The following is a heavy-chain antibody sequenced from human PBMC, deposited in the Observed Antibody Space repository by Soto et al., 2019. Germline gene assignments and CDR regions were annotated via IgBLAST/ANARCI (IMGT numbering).Heavy chain of an antibody. CDR1: GGSISSYY. Sequence: SETLSLTCTVSGGSISSYYWSWIRQPPGKGLEWIGYIYYSGSTNYNPSLKSRVTISVDTSKNQFSLKLSSVTAADTAVYYCARELAAAGLIFDYWGQGTLVTVSS. CDR2: IYYSGST. J-gene: IGHJ4*02. CDR3: ARELAAAGLIFDY. D-gene: IGHD6-13*01. V-gene: IGHV4-59*01.